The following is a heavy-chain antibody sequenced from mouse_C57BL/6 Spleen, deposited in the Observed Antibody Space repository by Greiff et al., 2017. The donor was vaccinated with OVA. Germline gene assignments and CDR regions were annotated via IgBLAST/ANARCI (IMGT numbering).Heavy chain of an antibody. Sequence: QVQLQQPGAELVRPGSSVKLSCKASGYTFTSYWMHWVKQRPIQGLEWIGNIDPSGSETHYNQKFKDKATLTVDKSSSTAYMQLSSLTSEDSAVYYGARDDGNYVEAMDYWGQGTSVTVSA. D-gene: IGHD2-3*01. J-gene: IGHJ4*01. CDR1: GYTFTSYW. CDR3: ARDDGNYVEAMDY. CDR2: IDPSGSET. V-gene: IGHV1-52*01.